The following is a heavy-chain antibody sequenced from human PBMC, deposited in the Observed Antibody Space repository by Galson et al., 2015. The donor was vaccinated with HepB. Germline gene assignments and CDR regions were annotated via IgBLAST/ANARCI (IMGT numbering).Heavy chain of an antibody. CDR1: GFTVSSNY. D-gene: IGHD6-13*01. V-gene: IGHV3-53*01. J-gene: IGHJ2*01. CDR3: AREGLSSSWYPGPFDL. CDR2: IYSGGST. Sequence: SLRLSCAASGFTVSSNYMSWVRQAPGKGLEWVSVIYSGGSTYYADSVKGRFTISRDNSKNTLYLQMNSLRAEDTAVYYCAREGLSSSWYPGPFDLWGRGTLVTVSS.